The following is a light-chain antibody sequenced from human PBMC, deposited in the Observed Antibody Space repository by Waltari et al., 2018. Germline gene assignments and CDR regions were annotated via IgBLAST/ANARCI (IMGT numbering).Light chain of an antibody. V-gene: IGKV3-11*01. CDR3: QQRRNWPLT. CDR1: QSVTNY. J-gene: IGKJ4*01. Sequence: DIVLTQSPAILSLSPGERAYLTCRASQSVTNYLAWYQQKPGQAPRLLIYDTSNRATGIPARFSGRGFATDFTLTISSLEPDDFAVYYCQQRRNWPLTFGGGTKVEIK. CDR2: DTS.